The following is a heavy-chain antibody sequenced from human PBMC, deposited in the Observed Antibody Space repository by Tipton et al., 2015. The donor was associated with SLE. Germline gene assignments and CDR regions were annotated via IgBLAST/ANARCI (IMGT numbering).Heavy chain of an antibody. Sequence: TLSLTCTVSDDSITTDYWTWIRQPPGKGLEYIGYISDGGGTNHNPSLKSRVTISVDPAKNQFSLKLTSVTAADTAVYYCARGLNYYDSSGYSPFYCMDVWGTGTTVTVSS. CDR3: ARGLNYYDSSGYSPFYCMDV. CDR2: ISDGGGT. CDR1: DDSITTDY. D-gene: IGHD3-22*01. V-gene: IGHV4-59*08. J-gene: IGHJ6*03.